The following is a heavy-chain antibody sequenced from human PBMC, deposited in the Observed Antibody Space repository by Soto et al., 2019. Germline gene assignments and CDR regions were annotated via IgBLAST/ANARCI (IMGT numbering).Heavy chain of an antibody. D-gene: IGHD6-19*01. V-gene: IGHV4-39*01. CDR1: GGSISSGYYY. CDR2: IYYSGST. CDR3: ARDSSGWNYYFDY. Sequence: SETLSLTCSVSGGSISSGYYYWSWIRQPPGKGLEWIGNIYYSGSTYYNPSLVGRVTISVDTSKNQFSLKLSSVTAADTAVYYCARDSSGWNYYFDYWGQGTVVTVSS. J-gene: IGHJ4*02.